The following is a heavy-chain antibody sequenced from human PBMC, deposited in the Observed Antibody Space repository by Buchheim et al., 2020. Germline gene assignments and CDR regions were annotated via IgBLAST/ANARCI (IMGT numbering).Heavy chain of an antibody. V-gene: IGHV3-33*01. D-gene: IGHD6-13*01. J-gene: IGHJ3*02. CDR2: IWYDGSNK. Sequence: QVQLVESGGGVVQPGRSLRLSCAASGFTFSSYGMHWVRQAPGKGLEWVAVIWYDGSNKYYADSVKGRFTISRDNSKNTLYLQMNSLRAEDTAVYYCARGVATGGTMGDAFDIWGQGT. CDR1: GFTFSSYG. CDR3: ARGVATGGTMGDAFDI.